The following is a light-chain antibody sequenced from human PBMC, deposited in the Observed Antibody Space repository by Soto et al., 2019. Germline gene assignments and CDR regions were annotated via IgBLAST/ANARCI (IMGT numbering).Light chain of an antibody. CDR2: GAS. CDR1: QSVSSY. CDR3: QRYGSSSRT. V-gene: IGKV3-20*01. J-gene: IGKJ1*01. Sequence: EIVLTQSPGTLSLSPGERATLSCRASQSVSSYLAWYQQKPGQAPRLLIYGASSRATGIPDRFSGSGSGTDFTLTINRLEPEDFAVYYCQRYGSSSRTFGQGTRVEIK.